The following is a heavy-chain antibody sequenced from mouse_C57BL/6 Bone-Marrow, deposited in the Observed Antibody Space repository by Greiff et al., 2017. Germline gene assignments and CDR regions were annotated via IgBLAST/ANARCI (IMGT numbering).Heavy chain of an antibody. V-gene: IGHV2-6-1*01. CDR2: LWSDGSS. J-gene: IGHJ4*01. CDR1: GFSLTSYG. CDR3: DRHDYCSSSYAMDY. D-gene: IGHD1-1*01. Sequence: QVQLQQSGPGLVAPSHSLSITCTVSGFSLTSYGVHWVRQPPGKGLEWLVGLWSDGSSPYNSPLKSRLCICTENTTSQVVLNMNSRQHDDTDVDSSDRHDYCSSSYAMDYWGQGTSVTVAS.